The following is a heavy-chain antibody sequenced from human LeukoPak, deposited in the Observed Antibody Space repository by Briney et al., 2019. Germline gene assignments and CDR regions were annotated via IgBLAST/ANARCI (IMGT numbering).Heavy chain of an antibody. CDR1: GGTLSSYA. J-gene: IGHJ3*02. CDR2: IIPIFGTA. V-gene: IGHV1-69*06. D-gene: IGHD4-17*01. Sequence: GASVKVSCKASGGTLSSYANSWVRQAPGQGLEWMGGIIPIFGTANYAQKFQGRVTITADKSTSTAYMELSSLRSEDTAVYYCARASVDYGDANDAFDIWGQGTMVTVSS. CDR3: ARASVDYGDANDAFDI.